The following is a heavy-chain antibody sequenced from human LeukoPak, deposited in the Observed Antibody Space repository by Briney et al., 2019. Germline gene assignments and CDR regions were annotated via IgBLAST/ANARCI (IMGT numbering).Heavy chain of an antibody. Sequence: PVRCLSLSRAVSVFTLSSYSMNCGRQGPGKGLECVSYISRSTTIICYADSVKGRFTIPRASDKNSLYVQMNSLRAEDTAVHDCARAADHDYWGQGTLVTVSS. CDR3: ARAADHDY. V-gene: IGHV3-48*01. CDR2: ISRSTTII. J-gene: IGHJ4*02. CDR1: VFTLSSYS.